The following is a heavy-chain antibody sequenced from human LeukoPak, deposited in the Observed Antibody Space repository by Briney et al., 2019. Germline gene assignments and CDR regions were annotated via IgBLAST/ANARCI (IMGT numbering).Heavy chain of an antibody. Sequence: GRSLRLSCVASGFTFSSYGMHWVRQAPGKGLEWVAVIWYDGRNKYYGDSVKGRFTISRDNSKNTLYLQMNSLRAEDTAVYYCARGRGGDCYGYLQHWGQGTLVTVSS. CDR2: IWYDGRNK. J-gene: IGHJ1*01. CDR3: ARGRGGDCYGYLQH. V-gene: IGHV3-33*01. CDR1: GFTFSSYG. D-gene: IGHD2-21*02.